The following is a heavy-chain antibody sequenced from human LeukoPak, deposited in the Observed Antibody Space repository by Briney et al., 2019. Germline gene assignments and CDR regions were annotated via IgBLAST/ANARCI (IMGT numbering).Heavy chain of an antibody. V-gene: IGHV1-46*01. CDR3: ARNAGSSWYVY. CDR1: GYTFTGYY. Sequence: GASVKVSCKASGYTFTGYYMHWVRQAPGQGLEWMGIINPSGDSTSYAQKFQGRVTMTRDTSTSTVYMELSSLRSEDTAVYYCARNAGSSWYVYWGQGTLVTVSS. D-gene: IGHD6-13*01. CDR2: INPSGDST. J-gene: IGHJ4*02.